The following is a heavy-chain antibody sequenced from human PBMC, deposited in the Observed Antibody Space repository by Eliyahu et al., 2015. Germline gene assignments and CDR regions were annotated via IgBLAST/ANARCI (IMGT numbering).Heavy chain of an antibody. J-gene: IGHJ4*02. Sequence: EVQLLEXGGGLVQPGGXXRXXCAXSGFTFSTYAMSWVRQAPGKGLEWVSGISGSGVGTYYADSVKGRFTISRDNSKNTLYLHMNSLRAEDTAVYYCAKDSYFSYYFDYWGQGTLVTVSS. CDR3: AKDSYFSYYFDY. D-gene: IGHD2/OR15-2a*01. CDR2: ISGSGVGT. V-gene: IGHV3-23*01. CDR1: GFTFSTYA.